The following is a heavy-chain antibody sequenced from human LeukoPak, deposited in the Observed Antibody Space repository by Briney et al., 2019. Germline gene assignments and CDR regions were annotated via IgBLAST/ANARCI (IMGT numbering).Heavy chain of an antibody. CDR2: IYYSGST. D-gene: IGHD3-3*01. CDR1: GGSISSSSYY. CDR3: ARDNRYYDFWRGYRGPSGFDY. V-gene: IGHV4-39*07. J-gene: IGHJ4*02. Sequence: SETLSLTCTVSGGSISSSSYYWGWIRQPPGKGLEWIGSIYYSGSTNYNPSLKSRVTITVDTSKNQFSLKLSSVTAADTAVYYCARDNRYYDFWRGYRGPSGFDYWGQGTLVTVSS.